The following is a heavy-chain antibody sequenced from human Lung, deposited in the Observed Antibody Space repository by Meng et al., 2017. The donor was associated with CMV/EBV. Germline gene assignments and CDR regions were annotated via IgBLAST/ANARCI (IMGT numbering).Heavy chain of an antibody. CDR3: TTGRIYCSSTSCHWGGMDV. D-gene: IGHD2-2*01. V-gene: IGHV3-15*01. Sequence: GESLKISCAASGFTFSNAWMSWVRQAPGKGLEWVGRIKSKTDGGTTDYAAPVKGRFTISRDDSKNTLYLQMNSLKTEDTAVYYCTTGRIYCSSTSCHWGGMDVWGQGTTVXVSS. CDR1: GFTFSNAW. J-gene: IGHJ6*02. CDR2: IKSKTDGGTT.